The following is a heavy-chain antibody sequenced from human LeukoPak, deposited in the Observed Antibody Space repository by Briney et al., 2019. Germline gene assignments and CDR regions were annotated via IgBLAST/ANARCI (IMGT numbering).Heavy chain of an antibody. Sequence: GGSLRLSCAASGFTFSSYSMNWVRQAPGKGLEWVSSISSSSSYIYYADSVKGRFTISRDNARNSLYLQMNSLRAEDTAVYYCARDFEFGSAAGTPNWGQGTLVTVSS. V-gene: IGHV3-21*01. CDR1: GFTFSSYS. CDR2: ISSSSSYI. CDR3: ARDFEFGSAAGTPN. J-gene: IGHJ4*02. D-gene: IGHD6-13*01.